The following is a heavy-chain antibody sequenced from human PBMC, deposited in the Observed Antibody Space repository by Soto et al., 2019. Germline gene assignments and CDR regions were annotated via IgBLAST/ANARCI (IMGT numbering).Heavy chain of an antibody. J-gene: IGHJ4*02. V-gene: IGHV4-61*01. CDR2: IYYSGST. Sequence: PSETLCLTCTVSGGSVSSGRYYWSWIRPRPGKGLERSGYIYYSGSTNYNPSLKSRGTISVDTSKNQFSLKLRSVTAADTAVYYCARAVRSSGWSVYWGQGTLVTVSS. CDR3: ARAVRSSGWSVY. D-gene: IGHD6-19*01. CDR1: GGSVSSGRYY.